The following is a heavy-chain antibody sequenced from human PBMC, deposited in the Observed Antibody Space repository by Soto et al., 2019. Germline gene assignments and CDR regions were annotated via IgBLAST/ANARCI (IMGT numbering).Heavy chain of an antibody. V-gene: IGHV4-59*08. Sequence: SETLSLTCTVSGGSISSYYWSWIRQPPGKGLEWIGYIYYSGSTNYNPSLKSRVTISVDTSKNQFSLKLSSVTAADTAVYYCARLLTVTTLDYYYYYMDVWGKGTTVTVSS. CDR2: IYYSGST. J-gene: IGHJ6*03. CDR1: GGSISSYY. D-gene: IGHD4-17*01. CDR3: ARLLTVTTLDYYYYYMDV.